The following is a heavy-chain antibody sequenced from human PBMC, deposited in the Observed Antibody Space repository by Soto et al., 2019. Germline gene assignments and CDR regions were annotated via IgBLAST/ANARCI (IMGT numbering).Heavy chain of an antibody. J-gene: IGHJ4*02. Sequence: PGGSLRLSCAASGFTVSSNYMSWVRQAPGEGLEWVSVIYSGNSTYYADSVKGRFTISRDSSKNTLYLQMNSLRAEDTAVYYCVRDDVGVGIDYWGLGTLVTVSS. CDR1: GFTVSSNY. V-gene: IGHV3-53*01. D-gene: IGHD1-26*01. CDR3: VRDDVGVGIDY. CDR2: IYSGNST.